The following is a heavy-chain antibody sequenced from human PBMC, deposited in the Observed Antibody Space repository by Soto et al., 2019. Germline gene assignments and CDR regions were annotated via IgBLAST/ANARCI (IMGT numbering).Heavy chain of an antibody. CDR1: GFTFSSYG. V-gene: IGHV3-30*18. CDR2: ISYDGSNK. CDR3: AKDLEYSSGWYGGGFDY. J-gene: IGHJ4*02. Sequence: GGSLRLSCAASGFTFSSYGMHWVRQAPGKGLEWVAVISYDGSNKYYADSVKGRFTISRDNSKNTLYLQMNSLRAEDTAVYYCAKDLEYSSGWYGGGFDYWGQGTLVTVSS. D-gene: IGHD6-19*01.